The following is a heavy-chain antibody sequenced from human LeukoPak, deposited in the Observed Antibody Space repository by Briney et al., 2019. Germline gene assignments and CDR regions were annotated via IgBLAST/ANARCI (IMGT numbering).Heavy chain of an antibody. CDR1: GFTFSDFW. D-gene: IGHD3-9*01. Sequence: GGSLRLSCAGSGFTFSDFWMTWVRQTPGKGLEWVANIKEDGTEKNLVDSVKGRFTISRDNAKNSLYLQMNSLRAEDMAVYYCAKSQYDILTGYYREYYFDYWGQGTLVTVSS. J-gene: IGHJ4*02. CDR3: AKSQYDILTGYYREYYFDY. CDR2: IKEDGTEK. V-gene: IGHV3-7*03.